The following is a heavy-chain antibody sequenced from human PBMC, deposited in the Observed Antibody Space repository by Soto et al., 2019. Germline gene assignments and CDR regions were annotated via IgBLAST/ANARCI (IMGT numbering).Heavy chain of an antibody. V-gene: IGHV4-59*12. CDR3: ARSGALYRLRWFDP. CDR2: IYYSGST. CDR1: GGSISSYY. Sequence: PSETLSLTCAVSGGSISSYYWTWIRQPPGKGLEWIGYIYYSGSTNYNPSLKSRVTMSIDTSKNQFSLRLSSVTAADTAVYYCARSGALYRLRWFDPWGQGTLVTVSS. D-gene: IGHD3-16*02. J-gene: IGHJ5*02.